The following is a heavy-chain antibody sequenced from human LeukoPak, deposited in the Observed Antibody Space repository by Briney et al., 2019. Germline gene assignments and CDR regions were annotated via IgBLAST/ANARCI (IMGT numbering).Heavy chain of an antibody. Sequence: PGGSLKLSCAASGFTVSSNYMRWVHQAPGKGLEWVSLIYSAGSTSYADSVKGRFTISRDSSKNTVYLQMNSLRAEDTAVYYCAGSGSRAYFQHWGQGTLVTVSS. CDR3: AGSGSRAYFQH. CDR1: GFTVSSNY. CDR2: IYSAGST. J-gene: IGHJ1*01. V-gene: IGHV3-53*01. D-gene: IGHD3-10*01.